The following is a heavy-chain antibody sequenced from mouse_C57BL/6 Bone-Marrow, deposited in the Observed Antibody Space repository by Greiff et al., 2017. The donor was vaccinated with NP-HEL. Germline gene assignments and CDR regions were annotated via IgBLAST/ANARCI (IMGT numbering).Heavy chain of an antibody. CDR1: GFTFNTYA. D-gene: IGHD4-1*01. J-gene: IGHJ1*03. CDR2: IRSKSSNYAT. Sequence: EVQGVESGGGLVQPKGSLKLSCAASGFTFNTYAMHWVRQAPGKGLEWVARIRSKSSNYATYYADSVKDRFTISRDDSQSMLYLQMNNLKTEDTAMYYCVRESQGNWDYWYFDVWGTGTTVTVSS. V-gene: IGHV10-3*01. CDR3: VRESQGNWDYWYFDV.